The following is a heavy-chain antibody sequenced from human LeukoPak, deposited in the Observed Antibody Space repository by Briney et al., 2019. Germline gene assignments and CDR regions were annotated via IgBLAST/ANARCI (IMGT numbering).Heavy chain of an antibody. D-gene: IGHD3-10*01. CDR3: ARDGSRPHY. V-gene: IGHV4-30-2*01. CDR1: GGSISSGGYS. J-gene: IGHJ4*02. CDR2: INHSGST. Sequence: PSETLSLTCAVSGGSISSGGYSWSWIRQPPGKGLEWIGEINHSGSTNYNPSLKSRVTISVDTSKNQFSLKLSSVTAADTAVYYCARDGSRPHYWGQGTLVTVSS.